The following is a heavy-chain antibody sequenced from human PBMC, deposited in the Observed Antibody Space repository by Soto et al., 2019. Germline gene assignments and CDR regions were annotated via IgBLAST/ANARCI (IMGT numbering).Heavy chain of an antibody. J-gene: IGHJ4*02. CDR3: ATWSIAARPLAHDY. D-gene: IGHD6-6*01. V-gene: IGHV1-24*01. Sequence: ASVKVSCKVSGYTLTELSMHWVRQAPGKGLEWMGGFDPEDGETIYAQKFQGRVTMTEDTSTDTAYMELSSLRSEDTAVYYCATWSIAARPLAHDYWGQGTLVTVSS. CDR1: GYTLTELS. CDR2: FDPEDGET.